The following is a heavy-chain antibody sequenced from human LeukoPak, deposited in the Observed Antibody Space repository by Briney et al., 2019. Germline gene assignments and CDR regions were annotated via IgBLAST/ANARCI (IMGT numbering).Heavy chain of an antibody. CDR1: GFTFSSYA. Sequence: GGSLRLSCAASGFTFSSYAMSWVRQAPGKGLEWVSAISGSGGSTYYADSVKGRFTISRDNSKNTLYLQMNSLRAEDTAVYYCVKDPLYYYYMDVWGKGTTVTVSS. CDR2: ISGSGGST. V-gene: IGHV3-23*01. CDR3: VKDPLYYYYMDV. J-gene: IGHJ6*03.